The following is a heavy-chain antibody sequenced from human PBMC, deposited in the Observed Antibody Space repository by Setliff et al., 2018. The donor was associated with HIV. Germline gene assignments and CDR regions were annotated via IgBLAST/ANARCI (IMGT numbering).Heavy chain of an antibody. CDR2: SIPVFGTV. Sequence: GASVKVSCKAPGGTFSGYAFSWVRQAPGQGFEWMGGSIPVFGTVNYAQKFLGRATITADESTNTAYMDLSSLRSEDTAIYYCAIVTELDYYGGSGPTHLLFDSWGQGTLVTVSS. CDR3: AIVTELDYYGGSGPTHLLFDS. D-gene: IGHD3-22*01. J-gene: IGHJ4*02. V-gene: IGHV1-69*13. CDR1: GGTFSGYA.